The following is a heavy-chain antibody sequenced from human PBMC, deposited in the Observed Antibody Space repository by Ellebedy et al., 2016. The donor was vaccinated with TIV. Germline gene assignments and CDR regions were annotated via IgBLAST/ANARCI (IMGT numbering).Heavy chain of an antibody. CDR1: GGSISSYY. CDR3: ERYYCTNGVCYHFDY. J-gene: IGHJ4*02. D-gene: IGHD2-8*01. Sequence: SETLSLTCTVSGGSISSYYWSWIRQPPGKGLEWIGYIYYSGSTNYNPSLKSRVTISVDTSKNQFSLKLSSVTAADTAVYYCERYYCTNGVCYHFDYWGRGTLVTVSS. V-gene: IGHV4-59*01. CDR2: IYYSGST.